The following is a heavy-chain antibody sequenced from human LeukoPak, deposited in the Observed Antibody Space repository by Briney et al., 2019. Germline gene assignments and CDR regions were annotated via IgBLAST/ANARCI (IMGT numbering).Heavy chain of an antibody. V-gene: IGHV4-59*01. Sequence: SETLSLTCTVSGGSISSYYWSWIRQPPGKGLEWIGYIYYSRSTNYNPSLKSRVTISVDTSKNQFSLKLSSVTAADTAVYYCARSDGYSSRWFDPWGQGTLVTVSS. CDR1: GGSISSYY. CDR3: ARSDGYSSRWFDP. CDR2: IYYSRST. D-gene: IGHD6-13*01. J-gene: IGHJ5*02.